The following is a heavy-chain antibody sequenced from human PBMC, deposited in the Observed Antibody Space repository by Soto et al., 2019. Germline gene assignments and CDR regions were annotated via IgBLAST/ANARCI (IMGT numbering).Heavy chain of an antibody. V-gene: IGHV3-23*01. D-gene: IGHD6-6*01. CDR3: AKDHAREQFVRGENWFDS. CDR2: ISGSGVRT. J-gene: IGHJ5*01. CDR1: GFIFSNYA. Sequence: GGSRRLSCSASGFIFSNYAMSWARQAPGKGLEWVSTISGSGVRTYYADSVKGRFTISRDNSKNTLDLQMNNLRVEDTAIYYCAKDHAREQFVRGENWFDSWGQGTLVTVSS.